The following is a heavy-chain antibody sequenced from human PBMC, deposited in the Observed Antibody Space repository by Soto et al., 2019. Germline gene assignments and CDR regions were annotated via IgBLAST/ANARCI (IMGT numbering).Heavy chain of an antibody. Sequence: GGSLRLSCAASGFTFSNNAMNWVRQAPGKGLEWVSGISGTGYGTCYADSVKGRFTISRDSPNNTLYLQMNSLRGEDTAIYYCAKARQAQSHYYYGMDVWGQGTPVTVSS. CDR2: ISGTGYGT. V-gene: IGHV3-23*01. CDR3: AKARQAQSHYYYGMDV. CDR1: GFTFSNNA. D-gene: IGHD6-19*01. J-gene: IGHJ6*02.